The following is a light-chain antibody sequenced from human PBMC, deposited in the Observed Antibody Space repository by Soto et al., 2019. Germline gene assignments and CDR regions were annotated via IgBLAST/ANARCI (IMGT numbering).Light chain of an antibody. V-gene: IGLV2-14*01. CDR1: TSDVGGFDS. J-gene: IGLJ3*02. CDR3: SSYTTSNTWL. Sequence: QSALTQPASVSGSHGQSITISCTATTSDVGGFDSVSWYQQHPGTAPRVIIYEVSTRPSGVSYRFSGSKSANTASLTISGLQADDEADYYCSSYTTSNTWLFGGGTKRTVL. CDR2: EVS.